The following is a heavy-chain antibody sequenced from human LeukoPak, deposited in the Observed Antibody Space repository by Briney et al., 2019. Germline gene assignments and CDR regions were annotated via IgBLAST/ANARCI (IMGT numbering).Heavy chain of an antibody. J-gene: IGHJ4*02. Sequence: ASVKVSCKGSGYSFSGFYLFWIRQAPGQGLEWMGWINTNTGNPTYAQGFTGRFVFSLDTSVSTAYLQISSLKAEDTAVYYCARSSRYWGQGTLVTVSS. CDR1: GYSFSGFY. CDR2: INTNTGNP. CDR3: ARSSRY. V-gene: IGHV7-4-1*02.